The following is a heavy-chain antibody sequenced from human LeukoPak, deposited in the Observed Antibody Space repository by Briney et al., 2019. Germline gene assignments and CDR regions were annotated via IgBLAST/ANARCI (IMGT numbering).Heavy chain of an antibody. V-gene: IGHV3-7*01. CDR1: GFMFSSYW. CDR2: IKQDGGEE. CDR3: AKGHTEFDY. D-gene: IGHD1-14*01. Sequence: SGRSLRLSCAASGFMFSSYWMTWVRQAPGKGLEWVANIKQDGGEEYYVDSVKGRFTIFRDNVKNSLYLQMNSLRAEDTAVYYCAKGHTEFDYWGQGTLVTVSS. J-gene: IGHJ4*02.